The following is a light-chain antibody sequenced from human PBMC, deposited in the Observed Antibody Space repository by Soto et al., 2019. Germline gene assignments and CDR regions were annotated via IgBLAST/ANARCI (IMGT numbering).Light chain of an antibody. CDR3: MQSIQLPLT. CDR1: QSLLPSDGKTY. V-gene: IGKV2D-29*01. J-gene: IGKJ4*01. Sequence: ILMSPTRLSLSVTLGEMGCIYFKCTQSLLPSDGKTYLYWYLQKPGQPPQLLIYEVSNRFSGVPDRFSGRGSGTDFTLEIGRVEAEDVGVYYCMQSIQLPLTFGGGTMVDIK. CDR2: EVS.